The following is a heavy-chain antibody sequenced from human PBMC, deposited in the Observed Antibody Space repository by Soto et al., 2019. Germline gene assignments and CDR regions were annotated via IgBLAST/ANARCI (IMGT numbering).Heavy chain of an antibody. CDR1: GFTFSSYA. Sequence: EVQLLESGGGLVQPGGSLRLSCAASGFTFSSYAMRWVRQAPGKGLEWVSAISGSGSSTYYADSVKGRFTISRDNSKTALYLQMNSLRAEDTAVYYCARRGSGSYYDYWGQGTLVTVSS. J-gene: IGHJ4*02. CDR2: ISGSGSST. CDR3: ARRGSGSYYDY. V-gene: IGHV3-23*01. D-gene: IGHD1-26*01.